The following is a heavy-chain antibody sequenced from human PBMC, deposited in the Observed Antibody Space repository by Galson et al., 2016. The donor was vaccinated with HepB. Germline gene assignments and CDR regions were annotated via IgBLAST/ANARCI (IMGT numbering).Heavy chain of an antibody. V-gene: IGHV3-7*01. CDR2: INLDGGEK. CDR1: EFSFTDYW. CDR3: ARVGYCSGAGCRGRDWFDP. D-gene: IGHD2-15*01. J-gene: IGHJ5*02. Sequence: SLRLSCAASEFSFTDYWMTWVRQAPGKGLECLANINLDGGEKNYVDSVKGRFTISRDNAKNSVYLQINSLRAEDTAVYYCARVGYCSGAGCRGRDWFDPWGQGIPVTVSS.